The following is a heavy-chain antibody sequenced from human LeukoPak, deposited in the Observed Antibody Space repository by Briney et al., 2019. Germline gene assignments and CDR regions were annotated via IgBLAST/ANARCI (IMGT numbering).Heavy chain of an antibody. V-gene: IGHV4-59*08. D-gene: IGHD3-22*01. Sequence: PSETLSLTRTVSGGSISSYYWSWIRQPPGKGLEWIGYIYYSGSTNYNPSLKSRVTISVDTSKNQFSLKLSSVTAADTAVYYCARHLRYYDSSGYPIYYFDYWGQGTLVTVSS. CDR2: IYYSGST. J-gene: IGHJ4*02. CDR3: ARHLRYYDSSGYPIYYFDY. CDR1: GGSISSYY.